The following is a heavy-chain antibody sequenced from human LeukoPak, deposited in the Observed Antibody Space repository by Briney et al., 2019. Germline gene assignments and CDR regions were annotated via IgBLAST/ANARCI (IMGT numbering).Heavy chain of an antibody. CDR3: ARLFYDILTFDS. J-gene: IGHJ4*02. V-gene: IGHV4-59*01. Sequence: SETLSLTCSVSADSINNYYWSWIRQPPGKGLEWIGYIFHNGNTNYAPSLESRVTMSVDTSKNQFSLRLTSVTAADTAVYYCARLFYDILTFDSWGQGTLVTVSS. D-gene: IGHD3-9*01. CDR2: IFHNGNT. CDR1: ADSINNYY.